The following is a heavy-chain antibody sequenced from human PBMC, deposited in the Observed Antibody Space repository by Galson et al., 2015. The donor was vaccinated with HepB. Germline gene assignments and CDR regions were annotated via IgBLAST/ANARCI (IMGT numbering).Heavy chain of an antibody. D-gene: IGHD3-3*01. CDR3: ARDREPGATIFGVVIVD. Sequence: SVTVSCKASGGTVSSYAISWVRQAPGQGLEWMGGIIPIFGTANYAQKFQGRVTITADESTSTAYMELSSLRSEDTAVYYCARDREPGATIFGVVIVDWGQGTLVTVSS. V-gene: IGHV1-69*13. J-gene: IGHJ4*02. CDR1: GGTVSSYA. CDR2: IIPIFGTA.